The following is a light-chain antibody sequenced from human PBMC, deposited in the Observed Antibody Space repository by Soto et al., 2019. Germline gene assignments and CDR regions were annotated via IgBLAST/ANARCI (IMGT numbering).Light chain of an antibody. CDR3: SSYVVSSNLRV. CDR1: SSDVGAYKF. V-gene: IGLV2-8*01. Sequence: QSALTQPPSASGSPGQSVTISCTGTSSDVGAYKFVSWFQQHPGKAPKLIIYEVNERPSGVPDRFSGSKSGNTASLTISGLQADDEADYYCSSYVVSSNLRVFXPWPKVTVL. CDR2: EVN. J-gene: IGLJ1*01.